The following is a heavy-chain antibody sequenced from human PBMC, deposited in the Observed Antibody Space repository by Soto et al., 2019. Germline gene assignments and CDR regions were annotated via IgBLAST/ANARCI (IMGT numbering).Heavy chain of an antibody. CDR1: GGSIRSGDYY. Sequence: SETLSLTCTVSGGSIRSGDYYWGWIRQPPGKGLEWIGYIYYSGSTHYNPSLKSRVTMSVDTSRNQFSLKLSSVTAADTAVYYCARGPSYYNSARGWLDPWGQGTLVTVSS. V-gene: IGHV4-30-4*01. J-gene: IGHJ5*02. CDR2: IYYSGST. CDR3: ARGPSYYNSARGWLDP. D-gene: IGHD3-10*01.